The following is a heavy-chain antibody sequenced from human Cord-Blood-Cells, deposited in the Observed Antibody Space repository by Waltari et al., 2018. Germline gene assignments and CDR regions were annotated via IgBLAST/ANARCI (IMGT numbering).Heavy chain of an antibody. CDR1: GLPFSSYA. D-gene: IGHD7-27*01. Sequence: EVQLLESGGGLVQPGGSLRLSCAASGLPFSSYAMSWVRQAPGKGLEWVSAISGSGGSTYYADSVKGRFTISRDNSKNTLYLQMNSLRAEDTAVYYCAKGPRNWGAINYWGQGTLVTVSS. V-gene: IGHV3-23*01. CDR2: ISGSGGST. CDR3: AKGPRNWGAINY. J-gene: IGHJ4*02.